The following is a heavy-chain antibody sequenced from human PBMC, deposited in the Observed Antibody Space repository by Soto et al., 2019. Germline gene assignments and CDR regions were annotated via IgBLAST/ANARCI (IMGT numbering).Heavy chain of an antibody. D-gene: IGHD5-12*01. J-gene: IGHJ5*02. V-gene: IGHV1-18*01. Sequence: QVQLVQSGAEVKKPGASVTVSCKTSGYTFTNYGINWVRQAPGQGLEWVGWITAYNRNTNYAQKLQGRVTMTTDTSTNTAYMELRSLRSDDTAVYYCARDLGITWLHPVPNWFAPWGQGTLVTVSS. CDR1: GYTFTNYG. CDR2: ITAYNRNT. CDR3: ARDLGITWLHPVPNWFAP.